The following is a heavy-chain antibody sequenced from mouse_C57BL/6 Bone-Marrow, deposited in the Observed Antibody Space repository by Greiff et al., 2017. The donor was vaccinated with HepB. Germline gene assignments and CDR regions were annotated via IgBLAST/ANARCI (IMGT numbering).Heavy chain of an antibody. D-gene: IGHD1-1*01. CDR1: GFTFSDYG. Sequence: EVKLVESGGGLVKPGGSLKLSCAASGFTFSDYGMHWVRQAPEKGLEWVAYISSGSSTNYYADTMKGRYTISRDNAKNTLFLQMTSLMSEDTAMYYDARPLTTVVDYYAMDYWGQGTSVTVSS. V-gene: IGHV5-17*01. J-gene: IGHJ4*01. CDR3: ARPLTTVVDYYAMDY. CDR2: ISSGSSTN.